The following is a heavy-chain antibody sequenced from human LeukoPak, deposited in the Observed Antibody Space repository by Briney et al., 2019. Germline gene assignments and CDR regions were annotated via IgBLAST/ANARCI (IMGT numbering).Heavy chain of an antibody. CDR2: LYSDGNT. Sequence: GGSLRLSCAASGFTVITNDMTWVRQAPGKGLEWVSVLYSDGNTKYADSVQGRLTISRDNSYNTLYLEMNSLSPDDTAVYYCARGVEPLAANTLAYWGQGTLVTVSS. CDR3: ARGVEPLAANTLAY. D-gene: IGHD1-14*01. V-gene: IGHV3-53*01. J-gene: IGHJ4*02. CDR1: GFTVITND.